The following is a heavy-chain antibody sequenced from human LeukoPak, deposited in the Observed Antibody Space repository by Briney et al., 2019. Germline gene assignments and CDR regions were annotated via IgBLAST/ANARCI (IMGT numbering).Heavy chain of an antibody. CDR1: HYTFNNYG. V-gene: IGHV1-18*01. Sequence: ASVKVSCKASHYTFNNYGVTWVRQAPGQGLEWMGWISAYNGNRDYAAKFQGRVTLTTDIPTSTAFMELKSLTSADTAVYYCAKAPPFDSGLGSSFDPWGQGTLVTVSS. D-gene: IGHD3-10*01. CDR2: ISAYNGNR. J-gene: IGHJ5*02. CDR3: AKAPPFDSGLGSSFDP.